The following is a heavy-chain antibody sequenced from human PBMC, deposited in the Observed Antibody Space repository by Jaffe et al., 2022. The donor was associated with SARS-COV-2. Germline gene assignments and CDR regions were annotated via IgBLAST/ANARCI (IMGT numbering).Heavy chain of an antibody. Sequence: EVQLVESGGGLVKPGGSLRLSCAASGFTFSSYSMNWVRQAPGKGLEWVSSISSSSSYIYYADSVKGRFTISRDNAKNSLYLQMNSLRAEDTAVYYCARRVGYYDFWSGYYRMDYFDYWGQGTLVTVSS. CDR3: ARRVGYYDFWSGYYRMDYFDY. J-gene: IGHJ4*02. CDR1: GFTFSSYS. CDR2: ISSSSSYI. D-gene: IGHD3-3*01. V-gene: IGHV3-21*01.